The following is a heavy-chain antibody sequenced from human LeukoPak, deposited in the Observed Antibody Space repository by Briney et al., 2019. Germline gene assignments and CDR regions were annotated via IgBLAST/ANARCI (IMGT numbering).Heavy chain of an antibody. J-gene: IGHJ4*02. D-gene: IGHD6-19*01. CDR1: GYTFTDYY. Sequence: ASVKVSCKASGYTFTDYYIHWVRQAPGQGXEWMGWINPNSGGTNYAQKFQGRVTMTKDTSIRTAYMELSSLRSDDTAVYFCARAIAVVDYWGQGTLVTVSS. V-gene: IGHV1-2*02. CDR2: INPNSGGT. CDR3: ARAIAVVDY.